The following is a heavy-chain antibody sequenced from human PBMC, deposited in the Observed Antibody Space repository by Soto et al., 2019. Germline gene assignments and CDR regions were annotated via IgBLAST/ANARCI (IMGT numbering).Heavy chain of an antibody. Sequence: SETLSLTCTVSGGSISSSSYYWGWIRQPPGKGLEWIGSIYYSRSTYYNPSLKSQVTISVDTSKNQFSLKLSSVTAADTAVYYCARHRIAAATGMDVWGQGTTVT. CDR2: IYYSRST. D-gene: IGHD6-13*01. CDR3: ARHRIAAATGMDV. J-gene: IGHJ6*02. V-gene: IGHV4-39*01. CDR1: GGSISSSSYY.